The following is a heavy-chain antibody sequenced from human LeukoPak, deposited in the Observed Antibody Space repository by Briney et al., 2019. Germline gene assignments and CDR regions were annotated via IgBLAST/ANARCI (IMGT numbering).Heavy chain of an antibody. Sequence: GGSLRLSCAASGFTFSSYGMSWVRQAPGKGLEWVSAISGSGGSTYYADSVKGRFTISRDNSKNTLYLQMNSLRAEDTALYYCAKGTALTNNNFDSWGQGTLVTVSS. CDR2: ISGSGGST. CDR1: GFTFSSYG. J-gene: IGHJ4*02. CDR3: AKGTALTNNNFDS. V-gene: IGHV3-23*01. D-gene: IGHD4/OR15-4a*01.